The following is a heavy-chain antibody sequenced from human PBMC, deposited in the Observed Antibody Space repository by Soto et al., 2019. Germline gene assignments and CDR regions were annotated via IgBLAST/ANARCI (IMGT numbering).Heavy chain of an antibody. D-gene: IGHD6-19*01. Sequence: GGSLRLSCAASGFSLSSKDMTWARPAPGKGLEWVSVIYGGCTTYYADAGTGRFPNSRDNSKNTRYLQKNSLRAELTAVYYSVKTTGWPGFGFWGQGTPVTVAS. J-gene: IGHJ4*02. CDR1: GFSLSSKD. V-gene: IGHV3-53*01. CDR3: VKTTGWPGFGF. CDR2: IYGGCTT.